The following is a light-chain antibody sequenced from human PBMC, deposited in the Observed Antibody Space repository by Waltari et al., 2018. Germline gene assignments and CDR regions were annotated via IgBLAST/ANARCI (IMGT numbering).Light chain of an antibody. Sequence: EIVLTQSPGTLSLSPGERATLPCRASTGVSRSLPWYQQKPGQAPRPLIHGASSRATGVPDRFSGSGSGTDFSLTISRLEPEDFAVYYCQHYVRLPVSFGQGTKVEIK. CDR3: QHYVRLPVS. CDR1: TGVSRS. CDR2: GAS. V-gene: IGKV3-20*01. J-gene: IGKJ1*01.